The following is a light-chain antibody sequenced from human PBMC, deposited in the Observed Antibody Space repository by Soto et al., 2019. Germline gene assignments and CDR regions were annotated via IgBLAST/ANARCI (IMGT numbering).Light chain of an antibody. CDR1: QSVSSN. Sequence: IVMTQSPATLSASPGERATLSCRASQSVSSNLAWYQQKPGQAPRLLIYDASTRATGIPARFSGSGSGTELTLTISSLQSEDFAVYYCQQYNNWPPRVTFGGGTKVEIK. V-gene: IGKV3-15*01. J-gene: IGKJ4*02. CDR2: DAS. CDR3: QQYNNWPPRVT.